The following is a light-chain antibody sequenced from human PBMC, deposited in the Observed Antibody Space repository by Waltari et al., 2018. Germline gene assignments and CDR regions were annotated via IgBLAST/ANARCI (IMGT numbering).Light chain of an antibody. CDR3: QQYYSMPPT. CDR1: QDISNS. Sequence: DIQMTQSPSFLSASVGDRVPITCPASQDISNSLAWYQQKPGKAPKLLLYAASRLESGVPSRFSGSGSGTDYTLTISSLQPEDFATYYCQQYYSMPPTFGGGTKVGIK. J-gene: IGKJ4*01. CDR2: AAS. V-gene: IGKV1-NL1*01.